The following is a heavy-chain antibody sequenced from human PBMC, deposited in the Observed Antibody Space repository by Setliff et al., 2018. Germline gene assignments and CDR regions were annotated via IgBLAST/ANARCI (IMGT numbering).Heavy chain of an antibody. CDR2: IYPGDSDT. V-gene: IGHV5-51*01. CDR1: EYSFTTYW. Sequence: GESLKISCKASEYSFTTYWIGWVRQMPGKGLEWMGIIYPGDSDTRYSPSFQGQVTISADKSINTAYLQWSSLKASDAAMYYCARRNTAMVYGFDIWGQGTMGTVS. CDR3: ARRNTAMVYGFDI. J-gene: IGHJ3*02. D-gene: IGHD5-18*01.